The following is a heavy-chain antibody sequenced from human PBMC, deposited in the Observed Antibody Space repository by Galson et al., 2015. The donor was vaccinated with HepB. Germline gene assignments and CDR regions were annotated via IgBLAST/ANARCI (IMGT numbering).Heavy chain of an antibody. CDR3: VRSQYCSSTNCNGPGAFDI. CDR2: VYYSGST. V-gene: IGHV4-4*02. D-gene: IGHD2-2*01. J-gene: IGHJ3*02. CDR1: GGSIRSSNW. Sequence: SETLSLTCAVSGGSIRSSNWWGWVRQSPGKGLEWIGEVYYSGSTNYNPSLKSRVSILIDQSNNQFSLKVWSVTAADTALYYCVRSQYCSSTNCNGPGAFDIWGQGTTVSVSS.